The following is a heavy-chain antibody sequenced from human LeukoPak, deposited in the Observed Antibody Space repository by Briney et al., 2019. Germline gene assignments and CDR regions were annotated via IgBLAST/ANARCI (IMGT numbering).Heavy chain of an antibody. CDR1: GYSFTDFY. J-gene: IGHJ4*02. V-gene: IGHV1-2*02. CDR2: INPNSGGT. Sequence: ASVKVSCKTSGYSFTDFYMHWVRQAPGQGLEWMGWINPNSGGTNYAQNFQGRVTMTTDTSISTAYMELGSLRSDDTAVYYCARDGTDYWGQGTLVTVSS. CDR3: ARDGTDY.